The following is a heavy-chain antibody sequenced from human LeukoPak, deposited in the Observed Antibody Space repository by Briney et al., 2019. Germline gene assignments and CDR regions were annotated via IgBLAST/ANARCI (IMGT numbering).Heavy chain of an antibody. CDR1: GGSISGRSHY. V-gene: IGHV4-39*07. D-gene: IGHD5-24*01. CDR2: IYYSGST. Sequence: SETLSLTCTVSGGSISGRSHYWGWLRQPPGKGLEWIGTIYYSGSTYYSPSLKSRVTISVDTSKSQFSLRLSSVTAADTAVYYCATDGYNPIDYWGQGTLVTVSS. J-gene: IGHJ4*02. CDR3: ATDGYNPIDY.